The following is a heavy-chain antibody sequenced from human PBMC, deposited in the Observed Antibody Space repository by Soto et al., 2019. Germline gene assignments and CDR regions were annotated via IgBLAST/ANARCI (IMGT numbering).Heavy chain of an antibody. V-gene: IGHV1-46*01. D-gene: IGHD5-18*01. Sequence: ASVKVSCKASGYTFTSYYMHWVRQAPGQGLEWMGIINPSGGSTSYAQKFQGRVTMTRDTSTSTVYMELSSLRSEDTAVYYCARDRGYSYGDVGFDYWGQGTLVTVYS. CDR1: GYTFTSYY. J-gene: IGHJ4*02. CDR2: INPSGGST. CDR3: ARDRGYSYGDVGFDY.